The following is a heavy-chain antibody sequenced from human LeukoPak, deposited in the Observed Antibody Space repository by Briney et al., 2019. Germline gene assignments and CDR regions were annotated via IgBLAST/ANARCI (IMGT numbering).Heavy chain of an antibody. J-gene: IGHJ4*02. Sequence: SETLSLTCTVSGGSLSRYYWSWIRQPPGKGLEWIGYMYYSGSTKYNPSLKSRVTISVDTSKNQFSLKLSSVTAADTAVYYCARSSTGSYFDYWGQGTLVTVSS. CDR1: GGSLSRYY. D-gene: IGHD3-3*02. V-gene: IGHV4-59*01. CDR2: MYYSGST. CDR3: ARSSTGSYFDY.